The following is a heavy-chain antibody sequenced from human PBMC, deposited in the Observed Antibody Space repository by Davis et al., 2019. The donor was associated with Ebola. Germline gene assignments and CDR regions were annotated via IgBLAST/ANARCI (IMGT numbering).Heavy chain of an antibody. J-gene: IGHJ4*02. CDR2: MNPNSGNT. CDR1: GYTFTSYD. Sequence: ASVKVSCKASGYTFTSYDINWVRQATGQGLEWMGWMNPNSGNTGYAQKFQGRVTMTRDTSISTAYMELSRLRSDDTAVYYCARSRSRAAFDYWGQGTLVTVSS. V-gene: IGHV1-8*01. CDR3: ARSRSRAAFDY.